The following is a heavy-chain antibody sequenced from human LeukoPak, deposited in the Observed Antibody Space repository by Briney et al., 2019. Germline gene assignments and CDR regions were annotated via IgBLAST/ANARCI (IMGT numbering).Heavy chain of an antibody. J-gene: IGHJ4*02. CDR1: EFTFSTYG. V-gene: IGHV3-30*02. Sequence: GGSLRLSCAASEFTFSTYGMHWVRQAPGKGLEWVAFIRYDASNKYYADSVKGRFTISRDNSKNTLYLQMNSLRAEDAAVYYCDVITMVRGVAPDYWGQGTLVTVSS. D-gene: IGHD3-10*01. CDR3: DVITMVRGVAPDY. CDR2: IRYDASNK.